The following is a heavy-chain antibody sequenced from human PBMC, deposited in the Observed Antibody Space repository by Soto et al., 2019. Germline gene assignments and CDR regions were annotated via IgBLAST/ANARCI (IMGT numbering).Heavy chain of an antibody. V-gene: IGHV3-30*18. J-gene: IGHJ4*02. CDR1: GFTFSSYG. Sequence: ESGGGVVQPGRSLRLSCAASGFTFSSYGIHWVRQAPGKGLEWVAVISYDGSNKYYADSVKGRFTISRDNSKNTLYLQMNSLRVEDTAVYYCAKVLGTKYCSGGSCYFDYWGQGTLVTVSS. D-gene: IGHD2-15*01. CDR2: ISYDGSNK. CDR3: AKVLGTKYCSGGSCYFDY.